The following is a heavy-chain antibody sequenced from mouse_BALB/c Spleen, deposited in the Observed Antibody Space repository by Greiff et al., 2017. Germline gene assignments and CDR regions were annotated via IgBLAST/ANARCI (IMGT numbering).Heavy chain of an antibody. CDR1: GFTFSSYA. V-gene: IGHV5-6-5*01. CDR2: ISSGGST. J-gene: IGHJ1*01. CDR3: ARGGLRPPGYFDV. D-gene: IGHD1-2*01. Sequence: DVHLVESGGGLVKPGGSLKLSCAASGFTFSSYAMSWVRQTPEKRLEWVASISSGGSTYYPDSVKGRFTISRDNARNILYLQMSSLRSEDTAMYYCARGGLRPPGYFDVWGAGTTVTVSS.